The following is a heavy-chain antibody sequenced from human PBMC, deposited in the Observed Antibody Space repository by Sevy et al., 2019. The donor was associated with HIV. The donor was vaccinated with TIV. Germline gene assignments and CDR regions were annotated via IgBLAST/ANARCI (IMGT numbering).Heavy chain of an antibody. D-gene: IGHD3-22*01. CDR3: ARVRHSSGYYFPLDY. Sequence: ASVKVSCKASGYTFTSYGISLVRQAPGQGLEWMGWISAYNGNTNYAQKLQGRVTMTTDTSTSTAYMELRSLRSDDTAVYYCARVRHSSGYYFPLDYWGQRTLVTVSS. V-gene: IGHV1-18*04. J-gene: IGHJ4*02. CDR1: GYTFTSYG. CDR2: ISAYNGNT.